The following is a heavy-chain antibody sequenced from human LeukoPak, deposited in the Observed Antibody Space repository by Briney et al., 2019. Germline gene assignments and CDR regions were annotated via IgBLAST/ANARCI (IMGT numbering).Heavy chain of an antibody. V-gene: IGHV3-7*01. CDR1: GFTFSSYW. CDR3: ARDVTALDS. CDR2: INQGGSEK. Sequence: GESLRLSCAASGFTFSSYWMSWVRQAPEKGLEWVANINQGGSEKYYVDSVRGRFTISRDNAKNSLYLQMNSLRADDTAVYYCARDVTALDSWGQGTLVTVSS. D-gene: IGHD2-2*01. J-gene: IGHJ4*02.